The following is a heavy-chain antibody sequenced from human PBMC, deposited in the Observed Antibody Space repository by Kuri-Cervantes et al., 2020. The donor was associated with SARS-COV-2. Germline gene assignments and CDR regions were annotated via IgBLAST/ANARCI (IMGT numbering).Heavy chain of an antibody. Sequence: GESLKISCEVSGFLFSASAIHWVRQASGKGLEWVGRVRGKANNYATAYAASVKGRSTISRDDSKSIAYLQMNSLKTEDTAVYYCTRDDFWSGYLNYWGQGTLVTVSS. CDR3: TRDDFWSGYLNY. J-gene: IGHJ4*02. V-gene: IGHV3-73*01. CDR1: GFLFSASA. D-gene: IGHD3-3*01. CDR2: VRGKANNYAT.